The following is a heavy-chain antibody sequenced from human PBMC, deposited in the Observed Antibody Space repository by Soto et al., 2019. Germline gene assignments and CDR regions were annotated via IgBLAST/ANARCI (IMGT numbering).Heavy chain of an antibody. J-gene: IGHJ2*01. CDR2: ISGSGGST. CDR3: AKGNAYGGNSEWYFDL. Sequence: GALRLSCAASGFTFSSYAMSWVRQAPGKGLEWVSAISGSGGSTYYADSVKGRFTISRDNSKNTLYLQMNSLRAEDTAVYYCAKGNAYGGNSEWYFDLWGRGTLVTVSA. V-gene: IGHV3-23*01. D-gene: IGHD2-21*02. CDR1: GFTFSSYA.